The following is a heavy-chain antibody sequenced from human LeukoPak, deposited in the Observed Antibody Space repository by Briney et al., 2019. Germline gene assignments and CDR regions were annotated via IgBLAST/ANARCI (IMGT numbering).Heavy chain of an antibody. CDR1: GFTFSSYG. CDR3: ARDGGYCSSTSCYGPFDY. D-gene: IGHD2-2*01. CDR2: IWYDGSNK. J-gene: IGHJ4*02. Sequence: GGSLRLSCAASGFTFSSYGMHWVRQAPGKGLEWVAVIWYDGSNKYYADSVKGRFTISRDNSKNTLYLQMNSLRAEDTAVYYCARDGGYCSSTSCYGPFDYWGQGTLVTVSS. V-gene: IGHV3-33*01.